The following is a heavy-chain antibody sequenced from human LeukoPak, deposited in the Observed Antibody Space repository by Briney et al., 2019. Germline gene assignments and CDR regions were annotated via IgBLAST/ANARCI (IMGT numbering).Heavy chain of an antibody. J-gene: IGHJ3*01. CDR2: ISWKSGSI. V-gene: IGHV3-9*01. CDR1: GFRFDDYS. CDR3: AKDRTTVAIGAFDV. Sequence: PGRSLRLSCAASGFRFDDYSMHWVRQAPGKGLEWVSGISWKSGSIGYADSVKGRFTISRDNAKRSLYLQMNSLRPEDTALYYCAKDRTTVAIGAFDVWGQGTMVSVSS. D-gene: IGHD4-23*01.